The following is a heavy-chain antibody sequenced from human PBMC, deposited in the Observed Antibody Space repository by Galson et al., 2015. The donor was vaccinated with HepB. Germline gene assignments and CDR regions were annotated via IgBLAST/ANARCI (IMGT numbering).Heavy chain of an antibody. CDR3: ARLPHRDHISDYCSGANCYLRWFDP. CDR2: INWNGGST. D-gene: IGHD2-15*01. Sequence: SLRLSCAASGFTFDDYGMSWVRQAPGKGLEWVSGINWNGGSTGYADSVKGRFTISRDNAKNSPYLQMNSLRAEDTALYYCARLPHRDHISDYCSGANCYLRWFDPWGQGTLVTVSS. J-gene: IGHJ5*02. V-gene: IGHV3-20*04. CDR1: GFTFDDYG.